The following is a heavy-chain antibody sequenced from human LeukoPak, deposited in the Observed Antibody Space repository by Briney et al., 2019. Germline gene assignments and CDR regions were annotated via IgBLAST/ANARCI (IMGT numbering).Heavy chain of an antibody. CDR1: GGSISNSGGFY. V-gene: IGHV4-31*02. Sequence: SETLSLTCTVSGGSISNSGGFYWSWIRQHPGDGLEWIGFIFYRGRTYYNPSLKSRVSMSVDTPRSQFSLRLTSVTDEDTAVYYCARISQSSGGFYYWGQGTLVTVSS. CDR2: IFYRGRT. D-gene: IGHD2-15*01. CDR3: ARISQSSGGFYY. J-gene: IGHJ4*02.